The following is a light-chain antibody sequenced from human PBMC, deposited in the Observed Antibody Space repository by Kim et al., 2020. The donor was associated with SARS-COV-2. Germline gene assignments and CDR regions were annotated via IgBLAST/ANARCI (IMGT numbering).Light chain of an antibody. J-gene: IGLJ7*01. V-gene: IGLV3-21*04. CDR3: QVWDVGHPV. CDR2: YDS. Sequence: SYELTQPPSVSVAPGKTARITCWGNNIGSKSVHWCQQKPGQAPVLVIYYDSDRPSGIPERFSGSNSGNTATLTINRVEAGDEADYFCQVWDVGHPVFGGGTQLTVL. CDR1: NIGSKS.